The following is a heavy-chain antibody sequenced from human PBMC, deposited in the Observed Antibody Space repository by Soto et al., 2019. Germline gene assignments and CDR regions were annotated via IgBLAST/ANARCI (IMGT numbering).Heavy chain of an antibody. V-gene: IGHV1-18*01. D-gene: IGHD4-17*01. Sequence: QVQLVQSGAEVKKTGASVEVSCKASGYIFTNYGISWVRQAPGQGLEWMGWISVYNGNTNYAQKLQGRVSMTTDTSTSTAYMDLRSLRSDDTAVYYCAIDRPYGVTRYFDLWGRGTLVTVSS. J-gene: IGHJ2*01. CDR1: GYIFTNYG. CDR3: AIDRPYGVTRYFDL. CDR2: ISVYNGNT.